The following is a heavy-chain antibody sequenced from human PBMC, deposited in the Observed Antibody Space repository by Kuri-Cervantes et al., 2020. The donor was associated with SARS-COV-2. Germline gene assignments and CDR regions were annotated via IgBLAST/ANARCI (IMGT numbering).Heavy chain of an antibody. J-gene: IGHJ5*02. CDR1: GDSSTHYF. D-gene: IGHD2-2*01. CDR2: IPGSGAA. V-gene: IGHV4-59*01. CDR3: ARDQGGSRTSWVEFDA. Sequence: SETLSLTCDIPGDSSTHYFWNWLWQSPGKGLEWIALIPGSGAAEYNPSLKSRVTISLDMSKRIVSLRLASVTAADTAIYYCARDQGGSRTSWVEFDAWGQGILVTVSS.